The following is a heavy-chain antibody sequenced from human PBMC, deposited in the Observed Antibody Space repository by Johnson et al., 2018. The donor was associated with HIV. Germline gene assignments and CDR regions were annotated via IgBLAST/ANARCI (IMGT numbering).Heavy chain of an antibody. CDR3: AREALDAFDI. V-gene: IGHV3-13*01. Sequence: VQLVESGGGLVQPGGSLRLSCAASGFTFSSYWMHWVRQAPGKGLVWVSAIGTAGDTYYPGSVKGRFTISRDNSKNTLYLQMNSLRPEDTAVYYCAREALDAFDIWGQGTMVTVSS. J-gene: IGHJ3*02. CDR1: GFTFSSYW. CDR2: IGTAGDT.